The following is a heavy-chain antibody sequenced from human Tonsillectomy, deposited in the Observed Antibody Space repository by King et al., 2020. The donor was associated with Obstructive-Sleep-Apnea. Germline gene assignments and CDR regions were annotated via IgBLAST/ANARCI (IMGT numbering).Heavy chain of an antibody. D-gene: IGHD3-10*01. J-gene: IGHJ6*02. CDR3: AKDPYGGSGTYYVIDV. CDR2: ISYDGDYK. Sequence: VQLVESGGGVVQPGRSLRLSCAASGFTFSSFGMHWVRQAPGKGLEWVAVISYDGDYKYYAVSVKGRFTISRDNSKNALYLQMDSLKTEDTAVFYCAKDPYGGSGTYYVIDVWGQGTTVTVSS. V-gene: IGHV3-30*18. CDR1: GFTFSSFG.